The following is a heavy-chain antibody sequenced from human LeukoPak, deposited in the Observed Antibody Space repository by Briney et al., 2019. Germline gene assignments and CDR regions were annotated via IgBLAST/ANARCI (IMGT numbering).Heavy chain of an antibody. CDR3: ARPNSYYVGNNAFDI. CDR2: IYYSGST. D-gene: IGHD4-11*01. Sequence: SETLSLTCTVSGGSISSYYWSWIRQPPGKGLEWIGYIYYSGSTNYNPSLKSRVTISVDTSKSQFSLKLSSVTAADTAVYYCARPNSYYVGNNAFDIWGQGTMVTVSS. V-gene: IGHV4-59*01. CDR1: GGSISSYY. J-gene: IGHJ3*02.